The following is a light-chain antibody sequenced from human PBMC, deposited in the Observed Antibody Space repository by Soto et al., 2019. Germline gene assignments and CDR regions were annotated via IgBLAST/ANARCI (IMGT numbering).Light chain of an antibody. V-gene: IGKV3-11*01. CDR3: KQRKYWPPLT. CDR2: DSY. J-gene: IGKJ4*01. Sequence: EVVLTQSPDTLSLSPGERATLSCRTSHSVDIYLAWYQQKPGQAPRLLIYDSYNRVTGIPTRFSGSGSGTDFTLTISSLEPEDSAVDYSKQRKYWPPLTFGGGTKVEIK. CDR1: HSVDIY.